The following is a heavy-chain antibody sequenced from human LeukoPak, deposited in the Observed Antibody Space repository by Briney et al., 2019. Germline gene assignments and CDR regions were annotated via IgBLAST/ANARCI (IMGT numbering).Heavy chain of an antibody. CDR3: ASFEVQLITVVAASQDY. Sequence: SVKVSCNASGYTFTCYYMHWVRQAPGQGLEWMGCLNPNRGGTNYAQKFQGRVTMTRDTSISTAYIELSRLRSDDTAVYYCASFEVQLITVVAASQDYWGQGTLVTVSS. CDR2: LNPNRGGT. CDR1: GYTFTCYY. J-gene: IGHJ4*02. D-gene: IGHD2-15*01. V-gene: IGHV1-2*02.